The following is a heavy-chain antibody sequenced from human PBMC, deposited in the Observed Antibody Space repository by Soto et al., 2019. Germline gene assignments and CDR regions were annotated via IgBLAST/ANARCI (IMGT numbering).Heavy chain of an antibody. Sequence: GGALRLSCAAYGFTLSGYYMTWMRQTPGKGLEWVSFIGKTGSDIHYADSVEGRFTISRDNAKNSLYLQMNSLRAEDTAVYYCAREIGNRLPYGPVDYWGQGTLVTVSS. CDR2: IGKTGSDI. J-gene: IGHJ4*02. V-gene: IGHV3-11*01. D-gene: IGHD3-10*01. CDR3: AREIGNRLPYGPVDY. CDR1: GFTLSGYY.